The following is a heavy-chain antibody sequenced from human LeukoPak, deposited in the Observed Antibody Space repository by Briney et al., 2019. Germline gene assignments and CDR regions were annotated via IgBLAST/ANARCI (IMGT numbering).Heavy chain of an antibody. CDR1: GGSFSGYY. Sequence: PSETLSLTXAVYGGSFSGYYWSWIRQPPGRGLEWSGEINHSGSTNYNPSLKSRVTISVDTSKNQFSLKLSSVTAADTAVYYCARGLSSGWYKDPEKYFDYWGQGTLVTVSS. CDR2: INHSGST. V-gene: IGHV4-34*01. J-gene: IGHJ4*02. D-gene: IGHD6-19*01. CDR3: ARGLSSGWYKDPEKYFDY.